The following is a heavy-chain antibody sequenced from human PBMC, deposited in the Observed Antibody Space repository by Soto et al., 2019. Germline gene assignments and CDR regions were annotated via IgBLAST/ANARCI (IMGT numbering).Heavy chain of an antibody. D-gene: IGHD5-18*01. Sequence: EVQLVESGGGLVQPGGSLRLSCAASGFIFSTYDMHWVRQATGKGLEWVSAIGTLRDTYYLDSVKGRFTISRENARNSVYLQMNSLRAGDTAVYYCARGRSNRYGSSPPPRFDPWGRGTLVTVSS. CDR1: GFIFSTYD. CDR3: ARGRSNRYGSSPPPRFDP. V-gene: IGHV3-13*01. J-gene: IGHJ5*02. CDR2: IGTLRDT.